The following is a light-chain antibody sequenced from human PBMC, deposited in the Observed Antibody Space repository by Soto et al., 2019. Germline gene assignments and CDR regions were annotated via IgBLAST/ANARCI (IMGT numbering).Light chain of an antibody. CDR1: QSISSW. J-gene: IGKJ1*01. CDR2: DAS. Sequence: DIQMTQSPSTLSASVGDRVTITCRASQSISSWLAWYQQKPGKAPKLLIYDASSLESGVPSRFSGSGSGTEFTLTISRLQHDDFATYCCQQYNSYSPWTFGQGTKVEIK. V-gene: IGKV1-5*01. CDR3: QQYNSYSPWT.